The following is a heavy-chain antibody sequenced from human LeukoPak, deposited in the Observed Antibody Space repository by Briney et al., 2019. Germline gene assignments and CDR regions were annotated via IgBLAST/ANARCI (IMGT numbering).Heavy chain of an antibody. CDR3: AKDPGQLLVYYLDY. V-gene: IGHV3-30*02. Sequence: GGSLRLSCAASGFTFSSYGMHWVRQAPGKGLEWVAFIRYDGSNKYYADSVKGRFTISRDNSKNTLYLQMNSLRAEDTAVYYCAKDPGQLLVYYLDYWGQGTLVTVSS. D-gene: IGHD6-13*01. J-gene: IGHJ4*02. CDR2: IRYDGSNK. CDR1: GFTFSSYG.